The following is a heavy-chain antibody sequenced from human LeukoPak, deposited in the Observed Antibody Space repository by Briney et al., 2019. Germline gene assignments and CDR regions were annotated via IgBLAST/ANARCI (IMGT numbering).Heavy chain of an antibody. J-gene: IGHJ4*02. Sequence: GGSLRLSCAASGFSFDDYAMHWVRQAPGKGLEWVSGITWNGGKKNYADSVRGRFTISRDNAKNSLNLQMNSLSAEDTALYYCAKDGGVSWPYSLDYWARGTLVIVSS. V-gene: IGHV3-9*01. D-gene: IGHD6-13*01. CDR2: ITWNGGKK. CDR1: GFSFDDYA. CDR3: AKDGGVSWPYSLDY.